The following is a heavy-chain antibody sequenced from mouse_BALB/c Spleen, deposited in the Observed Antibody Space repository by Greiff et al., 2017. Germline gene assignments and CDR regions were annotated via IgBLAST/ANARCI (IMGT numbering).Heavy chain of an antibody. J-gene: IGHJ1*01. D-gene: IGHD2-1*01. Sequence: EVQLVESGGGLVQPGGSRKLSCAASGFTFSSFGMHWVRQAPEKGLEWVAYISSGSSTIYYADTVKGRFTISRDNPKNTLFLQMTSLRSEDTAMYYCARSGGNYEGWYFDVWGAGTTVTVSS. CDR1: GFTFSSFG. V-gene: IGHV5-17*02. CDR2: ISSGSSTI. CDR3: ARSGGNYEGWYFDV.